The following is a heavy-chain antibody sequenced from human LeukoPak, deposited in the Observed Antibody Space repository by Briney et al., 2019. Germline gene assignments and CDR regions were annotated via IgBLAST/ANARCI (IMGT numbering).Heavy chain of an antibody. V-gene: IGHV1-46*01. J-gene: IGHJ6*02. CDR3: ARGITMIVVDYYYGMDV. Sequence: ASVKVSCKASGYTFTSYYMHWVRQAPGQGLEWMGIINPSGGSTSYAQKFQGRVTVTRDTSTSTVYMELSSLRSEDTAVYYCARGITMIVVDYYYGMDVWGQGTTVTVSS. CDR2: INPSGGST. D-gene: IGHD3-22*01. CDR1: GYTFTSYY.